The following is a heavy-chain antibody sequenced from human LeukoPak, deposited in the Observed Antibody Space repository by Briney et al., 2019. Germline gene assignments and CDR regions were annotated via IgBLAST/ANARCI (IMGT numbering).Heavy chain of an antibody. D-gene: IGHD1-7*01. CDR2: IIPIFGTA. V-gene: IGHV1-69*13. CDR1: GGTFSSYA. Sequence: GASVKVSCKASGGTFSSYAISWVRQAPGQGLEWMGGIIPIFGTANYAQKFQGRVTITADESTSTAYMELSSLRSEDTAVYYCASVWVTGTTYDYYYYMDVWGKGTTVTVSS. J-gene: IGHJ6*03. CDR3: ASVWVTGTTYDYYYYMDV.